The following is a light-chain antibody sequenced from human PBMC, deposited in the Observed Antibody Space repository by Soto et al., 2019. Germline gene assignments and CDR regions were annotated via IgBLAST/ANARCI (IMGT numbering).Light chain of an antibody. CDR2: KAS. V-gene: IGKV1-5*03. CDR3: QQYNSYART. Sequence: DIQMTQSPSTLSASVGDRVTITCRARQSISSWLAWYQQKPGKAPKLLIFKASSLDSGVPTRFKDSGSRTEFTLTICNLQPDDFATYYCQQYNSYARTCDEGTNVEIK. CDR1: QSISSW. J-gene: IGKJ1*01.